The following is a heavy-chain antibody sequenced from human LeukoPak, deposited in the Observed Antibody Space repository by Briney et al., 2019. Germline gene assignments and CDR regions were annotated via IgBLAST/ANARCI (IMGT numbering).Heavy chain of an antibody. J-gene: IGHJ6*02. Sequence: GGSLRLSCAASGFTFSVYSMTWVRQAPGKGLEWVSSMTSSSYINYADSVKGRLTISRDNAKNSLYLQMNSLRAEDTAVYYCVRESTSYYGMDVWGQGTTVTVSS. D-gene: IGHD1-14*01. V-gene: IGHV3-21*01. CDR2: MTSSSYI. CDR3: VRESTSYYGMDV. CDR1: GFTFSVYS.